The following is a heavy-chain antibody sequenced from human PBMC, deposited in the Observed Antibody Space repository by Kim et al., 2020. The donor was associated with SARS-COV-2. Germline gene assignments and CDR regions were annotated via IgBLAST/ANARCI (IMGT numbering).Heavy chain of an antibody. CDR3: AKGLTTGGQGMHY. V-gene: IGHV3-23*01. Sequence: YADSVKGRFTISRDNSKNTLYLQMNSLRAEDTAVYYCAKGLTTGGQGMHYWGQGTLVTVSS. D-gene: IGHD2-8*01. J-gene: IGHJ4*02.